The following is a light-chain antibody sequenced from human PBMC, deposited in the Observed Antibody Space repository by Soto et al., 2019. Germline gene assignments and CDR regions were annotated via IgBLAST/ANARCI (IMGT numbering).Light chain of an antibody. CDR1: SSDVGGYNY. Sequence: QSALTQPASVSGSPGQSITISCTGTSSDVGGYNYVSWYQQHPGKAPKLMIYDVSNRPSGVSNRFSGSKSGNTASLTISGLKAEDEADYYCSSYTRSSTQVFGTGTKLTVL. J-gene: IGLJ1*01. CDR3: SSYTRSSTQV. CDR2: DVS. V-gene: IGLV2-14*01.